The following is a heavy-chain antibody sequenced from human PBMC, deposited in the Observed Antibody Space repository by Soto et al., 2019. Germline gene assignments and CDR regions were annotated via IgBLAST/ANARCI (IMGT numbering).Heavy chain of an antibody. D-gene: IGHD5-12*01. Sequence: EVQLLESGGGLVQPGGSMRLACAASGFSFNSCAMVWVRQAPGKGLEWVSVISARGGSSYFADSVKGRFTISRDNSKNVLSLVMQNLRAEHTATYFCAIFSSEYSSSVVHWGEGT. J-gene: IGHJ4*02. CDR1: GFSFNSCA. CDR3: AIFSSEYSSSVVH. V-gene: IGHV3-23*01. CDR2: ISARGGSS.